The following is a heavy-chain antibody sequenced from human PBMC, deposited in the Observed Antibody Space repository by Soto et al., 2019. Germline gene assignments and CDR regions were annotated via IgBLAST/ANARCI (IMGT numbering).Heavy chain of an antibody. CDR3: ARLPRDCNKTSCYYADH. J-gene: IGHJ4*02. Sequence: GESLKISCRGSGYDFNTNWYGWVRQLPGRGLEWVGIMYPGDSDTRYNPSLQGHVTLSVDVTVSTAFLQWRSLETSDTGMYFCARLPRDCNKTSCYYADHWGQGTQVTAPQ. CDR2: MYPGDSDT. D-gene: IGHD3-3*01. V-gene: IGHV5-51*01. CDR1: GYDFNTNW.